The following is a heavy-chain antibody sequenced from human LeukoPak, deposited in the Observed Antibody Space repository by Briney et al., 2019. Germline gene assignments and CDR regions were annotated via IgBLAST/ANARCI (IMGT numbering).Heavy chain of an antibody. V-gene: IGHV4-30-4*01. J-gene: IGHJ6*02. Sequence: SETLSLTCTVSGGSISSGDYYWSCIRQPPGKGLEWIGYIYYSGSTYYNPSLKSRVTISVDTSKNQFSLKLSSVTAADTAVYYCAREKVEVYGMDVWGQGTTVTVSS. CDR1: GGSISSGDYY. CDR3: AREKVEVYGMDV. D-gene: IGHD2-2*01. CDR2: IYYSGST.